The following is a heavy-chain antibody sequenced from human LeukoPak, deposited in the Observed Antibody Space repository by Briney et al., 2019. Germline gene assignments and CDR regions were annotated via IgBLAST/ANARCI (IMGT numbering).Heavy chain of an antibody. CDR3: AIAGGSYLPLDY. Sequence: GGSLRLSCVGSGGFTFSSYAMRWVRQAPGKGLEWVSVIYSGGSTYYAVSVKGRFTISRDNSKNTLYLQMNSLRAEDTDVYYCAIAGGSYLPLDYWGQGILVTVSS. V-gene: IGHV3-53*01. CDR2: IYSGGST. CDR1: GGFTFSSYA. D-gene: IGHD1-26*01. J-gene: IGHJ4*02.